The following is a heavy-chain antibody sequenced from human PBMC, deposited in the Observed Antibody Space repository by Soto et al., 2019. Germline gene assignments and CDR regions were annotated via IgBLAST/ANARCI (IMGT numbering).Heavy chain of an antibody. CDR1: GYTFTSYY. J-gene: IGHJ5*02. CDR2: INPSGGST. Sequence: GASVKVSCKASGYTFTSYYMHWVRQAPGQGLEWMGIINPSGGSTSYAQKFQGRVTMTRDTSTSTVYMELSSLRSEDTAVYYCARDFNTQRRFLEWLPYRPPIRWFDPWGQGTLVTVSS. V-gene: IGHV1-46*03. D-gene: IGHD3-3*01. CDR3: ARDFNTQRRFLEWLPYRPPIRWFDP.